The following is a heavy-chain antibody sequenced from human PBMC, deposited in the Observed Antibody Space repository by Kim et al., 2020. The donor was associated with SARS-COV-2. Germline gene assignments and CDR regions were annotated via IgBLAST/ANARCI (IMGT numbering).Heavy chain of an antibody. CDR1: GFLFNLYE. V-gene: IGHV3-48*03. Sequence: GGSLRLSCAASGFLFNLYEMNWVRQAPGKGLEWISDISLNGTAVKYADSVEGRFTISRDNANNSLFLQMNRLRVEDTAVYYCARTLYGDFYIFDSWGQGTLVTVSS. D-gene: IGHD4-17*01. J-gene: IGHJ4*02. CDR3: ARTLYGDFYIFDS. CDR2: ISLNGTAV.